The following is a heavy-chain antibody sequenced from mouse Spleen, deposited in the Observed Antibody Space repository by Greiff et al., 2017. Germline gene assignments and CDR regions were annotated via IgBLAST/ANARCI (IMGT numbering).Heavy chain of an antibody. CDR3: ARHRYYFDY. CDR2: ISSGGSYT. CDR1: GFTFSSYT. D-gene: IGHD2-14*01. J-gene: IGHJ2*01. Sequence: EVQLVESGGGLVQPGGSLKLSCAASGFTFSSYTMSWVRQTPEKRLEWVAYISSGGSYTYYPDSVKGRFTISRDNAKNTLYLQMSSLRSEDTAMYYCARHRYYFDYWGQRTTLTVSS. V-gene: IGHV5-9-3*01.